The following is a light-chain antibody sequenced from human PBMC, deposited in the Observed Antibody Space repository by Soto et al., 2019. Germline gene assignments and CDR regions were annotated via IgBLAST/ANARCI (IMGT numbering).Light chain of an antibody. CDR1: QSLLHSNGFNY. J-gene: IGKJ1*01. CDR3: QQYGSSGT. Sequence: DIVMTQSPLSLPVTPGEPASISCRSSQSLLHSNGFNYLDWYLQKPGQSPQLLIYDTSTRAPGISARFSGSGSGTEFTLTISRLEPEDFAVYYCQQYGSSGTFGQGTKVDI. CDR2: DTS. V-gene: IGKV2-28*01.